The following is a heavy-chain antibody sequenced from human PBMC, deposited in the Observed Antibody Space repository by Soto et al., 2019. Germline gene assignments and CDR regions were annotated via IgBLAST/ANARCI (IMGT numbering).Heavy chain of an antibody. CDR3: ARTSPVAGGFDY. J-gene: IGHJ4*02. CDR1: AGMTSNYC. CDR2: IYYTT. D-gene: IGHD6-19*01. V-gene: IGHV4-59*01. Sequence: SEKLSLTYTVSAGMTSNYCVSWIRQAPGKRLEWIGYIYYTTNYNPSHKSRVTISADTSKNQISLKLTSVTAADTAVYYCARTSPVAGGFDYWGQGTLVTVS.